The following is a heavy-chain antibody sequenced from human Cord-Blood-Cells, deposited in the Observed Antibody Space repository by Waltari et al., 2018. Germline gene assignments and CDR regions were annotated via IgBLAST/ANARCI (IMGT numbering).Heavy chain of an antibody. D-gene: IGHD2-2*01. J-gene: IGHJ2*01. V-gene: IGHV4-34*01. CDR1: GGSFSGYY. CDR2: INHSGST. CDR3: ARVVPTYCSSTSCYRIYWYFDL. Sequence: QVQLQQWGAGLLKPSETLSLTCAVYGGSFSGYYWCWIRQPPGKGLEWIGEINHSGSTNYNPSLKSRVTISVDTSKNQFSLKLSSVTAADTAVYDCARVVPTYCSSTSCYRIYWYFDLWGRGTLVTVSS.